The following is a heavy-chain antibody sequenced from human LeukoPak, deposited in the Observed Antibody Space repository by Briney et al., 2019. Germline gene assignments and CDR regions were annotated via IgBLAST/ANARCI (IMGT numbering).Heavy chain of an antibody. D-gene: IGHD1-14*01. Sequence: GGSLRLSCAGSGFTFGGYGMHWFRQTPGKGLEWVAVIAYDGSRAFYADSVKGRFTISRDNSKSTMSVQMDDLRAEDAAVYYCTRYNNDHFDYWGQGTLVTVSS. V-gene: IGHV3-33*01. CDR3: TRYNNDHFDY. CDR2: IAYDGSRA. J-gene: IGHJ4*02. CDR1: GFTFGGYG.